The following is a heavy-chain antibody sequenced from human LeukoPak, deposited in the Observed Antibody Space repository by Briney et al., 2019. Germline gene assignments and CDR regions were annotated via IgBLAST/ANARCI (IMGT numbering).Heavy chain of an antibody. CDR2: INPNSGGT. D-gene: IGHD3-9*01. CDR3: ARDQVDPIHHYDILTGPSDY. V-gene: IGHV1-2*02. J-gene: IGHJ4*02. Sequence: ASVKVSCKASGYTFTGYYMHWVRQAPGQGLEWMGWINPNSGGTNYAQKFQGRVTMTRDTSTSTVYMGLSSLRSEDTAVYYCARDQVDPIHHYDILTGPSDYWGQGTLVTVSS. CDR1: GYTFTGYY.